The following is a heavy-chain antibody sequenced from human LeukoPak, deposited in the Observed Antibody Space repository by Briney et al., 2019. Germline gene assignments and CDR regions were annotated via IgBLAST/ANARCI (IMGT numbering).Heavy chain of an antibody. D-gene: IGHD6-13*01. V-gene: IGHV3-13*04. J-gene: IGHJ6*02. Sequence: GGSLRLSCVASGFTFSSYDLHWVHQTTGKGLEWVSAIGTADDTFYPDSVKGRFTISRDDAKNSLYLQMRNLRVGDTAVYYCARSGYYHYYGLDVWGQGTTVTVSS. CDR2: IGTADDT. CDR3: ARSGYYHYYGLDV. CDR1: GFTFSSYD.